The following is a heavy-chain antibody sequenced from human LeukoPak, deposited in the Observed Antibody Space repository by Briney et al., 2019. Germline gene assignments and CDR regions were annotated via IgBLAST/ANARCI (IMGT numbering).Heavy chain of an antibody. J-gene: IGHJ5*02. CDR3: AKAAMIVVASWFDP. Sequence: VGSLRLSCAASGFTFTGYSMNWVRQGPGKGLDWVSSSSSSRSYIYYADSVKGRFTISRDNAKNSLYLQMNSLRAEDTALYYCAKAAMIVVASWFDPWGQGTLVTVSS. V-gene: IGHV3-21*04. D-gene: IGHD3-22*01. CDR1: GFTFTGYS. CDR2: SSSSRSYI.